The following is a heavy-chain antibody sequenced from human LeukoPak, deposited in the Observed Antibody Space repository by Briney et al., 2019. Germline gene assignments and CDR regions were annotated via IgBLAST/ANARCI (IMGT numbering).Heavy chain of an antibody. CDR3: ARLGRGPVTNFDY. V-gene: IGHV4-39*01. CDR2: IYYSGST. CDR1: GGSISSSSYY. D-gene: IGHD4-11*01. Sequence: SETLSLTCTVSGGSISSSSYYWGWIRQPPGKGLEWIGSIYYSGSTYYNPSLKSRVTISVDTSKNQFSLKLSSVTAADTAVYYCARLGRGPVTNFDYWGQGTLVTVSS. J-gene: IGHJ4*02.